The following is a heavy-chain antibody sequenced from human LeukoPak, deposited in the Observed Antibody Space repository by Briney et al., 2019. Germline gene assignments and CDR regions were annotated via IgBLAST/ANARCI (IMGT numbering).Heavy chain of an antibody. Sequence: SETLSLTCTVSGGSISSYYWSWIRQPPGKGLEWIGYIYYSGSTNYNPSLKSRVTISVDTSKKQFSLKLSSVTAADTAVYYCARVTANFGVVSDYYMDVWGKGTTVTVSS. V-gene: IGHV4-59*01. D-gene: IGHD3-3*01. J-gene: IGHJ6*03. CDR2: IYYSGST. CDR3: ARVTANFGVVSDYYMDV. CDR1: GGSISSYY.